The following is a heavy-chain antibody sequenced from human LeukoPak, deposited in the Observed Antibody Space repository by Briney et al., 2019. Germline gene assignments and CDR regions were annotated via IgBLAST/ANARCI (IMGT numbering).Heavy chain of an antibody. CDR3: AKDRDGDYVNFDY. Sequence: GWTLRLSCAASGFTFSSYSMSWVRQAPGKGLEWVSSIKYSGGSTYYAYSVKGRFTISRDNSKNTLYLQMNSLRAEDTAVYYCAKDRDGDYVNFDYWGQGTLVTVTA. CDR1: GFTFSSYS. CDR2: IKYSGGST. V-gene: IGHV3-23*01. D-gene: IGHD4-17*01. J-gene: IGHJ4*02.